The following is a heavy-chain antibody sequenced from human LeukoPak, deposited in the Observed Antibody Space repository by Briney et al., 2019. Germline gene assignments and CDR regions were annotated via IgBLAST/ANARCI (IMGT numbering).Heavy chain of an antibody. Sequence: GGPLRLSCAASGFTFNTYSMNWVRQAPGKGLEWVSSISSSSTYIDYADSVKGRFTISRDNAKNSLYLQMNSLRAEDTAVYYCASLTVTGGSLSDYWGQGTLVTVSS. CDR2: ISSSSTYI. CDR1: GFTFNTYS. CDR3: ASLTVTGGSLSDY. V-gene: IGHV3-21*01. J-gene: IGHJ4*02. D-gene: IGHD2-15*01.